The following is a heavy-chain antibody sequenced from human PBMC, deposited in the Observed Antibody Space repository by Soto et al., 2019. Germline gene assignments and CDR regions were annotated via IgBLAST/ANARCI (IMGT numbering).Heavy chain of an antibody. CDR2: IYSGGST. V-gene: IGHV3-53*04. D-gene: IGHD6-25*01. CDR1: GFTVSSNY. J-gene: IGHJ5*02. Sequence: EVQLVESGGGLVQPGGSLRLSCAASGFTVSSNYMSWVRQAPGKGLEWVSVIYSGGSTYYADSVKGRFTISRHNSKNTLYLQMNSLKAEDTAVYYCAREVGHGLFDPWGQGTLVTVSS. CDR3: AREVGHGLFDP.